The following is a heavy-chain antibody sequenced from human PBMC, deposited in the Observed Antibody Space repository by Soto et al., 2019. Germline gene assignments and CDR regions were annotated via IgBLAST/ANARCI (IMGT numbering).Heavy chain of an antibody. CDR1: SGSINNYY. CDR2: IYYSGST. V-gene: IGHV4-59*13. D-gene: IGHD6-19*01. Sequence: SETLSLTCSVSSGSINNYYWSWIRQPPGKGLEWIGYIYYSGSTKYSPSLNSRVTMSVDTSRNQFSLKLTSVTPADTAVYYCARVGASAWFFDYWGQGALVTVSS. CDR3: ARVGASAWFFDY. J-gene: IGHJ4*02.